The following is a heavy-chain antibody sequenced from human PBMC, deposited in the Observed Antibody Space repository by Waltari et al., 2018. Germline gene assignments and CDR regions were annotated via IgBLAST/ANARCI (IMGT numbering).Heavy chain of an antibody. D-gene: IGHD4-17*01. CDR2: IYYSGST. Sequence: QLQLQESGPGLVKPSETLSLTCTVSGGSISSSSYYWGWIRQPPGKGLEWIGSIYYSGSTYYNPSLKSRVTISVDTSKNQFSLKLSSVTAADTAVDYCARVMATVTSPPASFDYWGQGTLVTVSS. CDR3: ARVMATVTSPPASFDY. CDR1: GGSISSSSYY. J-gene: IGHJ4*02. V-gene: IGHV4-39*07.